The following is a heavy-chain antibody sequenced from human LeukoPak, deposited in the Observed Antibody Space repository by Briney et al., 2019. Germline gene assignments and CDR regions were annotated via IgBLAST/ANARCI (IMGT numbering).Heavy chain of an antibody. CDR3: VRADGRSSWST. CDR2: VYYSGST. CDR1: GGSISSYY. Sequence: SETLSLTCTVSGGSISSYYWSWIRHPPGKGLEWIGYVYYSGSTNYNPALKSRVYISVDTSKNQFSLKLRSVTAADTAVYYCVRADGRSSWSTWGQGALVTVSS. J-gene: IGHJ5*02. V-gene: IGHV4-59*01. D-gene: IGHD2-15*01.